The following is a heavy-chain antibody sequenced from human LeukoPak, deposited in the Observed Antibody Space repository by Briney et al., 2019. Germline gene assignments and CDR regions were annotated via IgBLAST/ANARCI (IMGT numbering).Heavy chain of an antibody. J-gene: IGHJ4*02. V-gene: IGHV3-48*03. D-gene: IGHD3-22*01. CDR3: ARHVVAVGFDY. Sequence: GGTLRLSCAASGFTFSSYEMNWVRQAPGKGLEWVSYISSSGSTIYYADSVKGRFTISRDNAKNSLYLQMNSLRAEDTAVYYCARHVVAVGFDYWGQGTLVTVSS. CDR2: ISSSGSTI. CDR1: GFTFSSYE.